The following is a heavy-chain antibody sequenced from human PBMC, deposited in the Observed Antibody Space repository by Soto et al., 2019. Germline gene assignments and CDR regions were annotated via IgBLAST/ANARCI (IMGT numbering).Heavy chain of an antibody. CDR3: ARRGSIRGMDV. D-gene: IGHD3-10*01. CDR2: IYYSGST. V-gene: IGHV4-30-4*01. CDR1: GGSISSGDYY. Sequence: SETLSLTCTVSGGSISSGDYYWSWIRQPPGKGLEWIGYIYYSGSTYYNPSLKSRVTISVDTSKNQFSLKLSSVTAADTAVYYCARRGSIRGMDVWGQGTRVTFSS. J-gene: IGHJ6*02.